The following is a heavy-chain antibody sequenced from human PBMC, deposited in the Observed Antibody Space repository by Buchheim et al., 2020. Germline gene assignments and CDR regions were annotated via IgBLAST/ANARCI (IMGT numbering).Heavy chain of an antibody. J-gene: IGHJ6*02. CDR1: GFTFDNFA. CDR3: AKDQMGNYYVGMDA. CDR2: ISSSGTST. Sequence: EVQLLESGGGLVHPGGSLRLSCAASGFTFDNFAMSWVRQAPGKGLEWVSGISSSGTSTYYADSVKGRFSLSRDNSKKTPYLEMDSLRAEDSAVYYCAKDQMGNYYVGMDAWGQGTT. D-gene: IGHD3-16*01. V-gene: IGHV3-23*01.